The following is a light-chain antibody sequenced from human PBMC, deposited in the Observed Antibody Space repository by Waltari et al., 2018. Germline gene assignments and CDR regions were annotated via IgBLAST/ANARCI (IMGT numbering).Light chain of an antibody. CDR2: GAS. J-gene: IGKJ3*01. CDR1: QSVSSN. V-gene: IGKV3-15*01. CDR3: QQYNNWPLT. Sequence: EIVMTQSPATLSVSSGERATLSCRASQSVSSNLAWYQQNPGQAPRLLIYGASTRATGIPARFSGSGSGTEFTLTISSLQSEDFAVYYCQQYNNWPLTFGPGTKVDIK.